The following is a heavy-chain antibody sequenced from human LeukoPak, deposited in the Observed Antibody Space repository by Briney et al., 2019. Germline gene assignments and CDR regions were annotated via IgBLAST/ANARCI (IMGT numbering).Heavy chain of an antibody. J-gene: IGHJ6*02. CDR1: GFTFNSYG. CDR2: IWYDGSDK. Sequence: GRSLRLSCVASGFTFNSYGMHWVRQAPGQGLEGVAVIWYDGSDKYYADSVKRRFTISRDNSKNTLYLQMNSLRAEDTAVYYCARDQSYGWQYAMDVWGQGTTVTVSS. D-gene: IGHD5-18*01. CDR3: ARDQSYGWQYAMDV. V-gene: IGHV3-33*01.